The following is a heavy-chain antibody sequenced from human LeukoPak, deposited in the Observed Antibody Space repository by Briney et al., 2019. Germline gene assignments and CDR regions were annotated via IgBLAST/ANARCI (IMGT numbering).Heavy chain of an antibody. Sequence: GGSLRLSCAASGFTFSSYGMHWVRQAPGKGLEWVAVIWYDGSNKYYADSVKGRFTISRDNSKNTLYLQMNSLRAEDTAVYYCASEAYYYDSSGYYSPLNFDYWGQGTLVTVSS. V-gene: IGHV3-33*01. D-gene: IGHD3-22*01. CDR1: GFTFSSYG. J-gene: IGHJ4*02. CDR2: IWYDGSNK. CDR3: ASEAYYYDSSGYYSPLNFDY.